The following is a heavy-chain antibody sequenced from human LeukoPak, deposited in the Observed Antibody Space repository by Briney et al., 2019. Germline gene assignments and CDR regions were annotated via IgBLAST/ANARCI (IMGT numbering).Heavy chain of an antibody. CDR2: FQRDGHT. J-gene: IGHJ4*02. Sequence: GGSLRLSCAASGFIVSSSYMSWVRQTPGKGLEWVSTFQRDGHTAYADSVKGRFTISGDVSENRIYLQMNSLRVEDTAVYYCAKGDTDCTCPGYWGRGTLVTVSS. V-gene: IGHV3-53*01. CDR1: GFIVSSSY. D-gene: IGHD2-21*02. CDR3: AKGDTDCTCPGY.